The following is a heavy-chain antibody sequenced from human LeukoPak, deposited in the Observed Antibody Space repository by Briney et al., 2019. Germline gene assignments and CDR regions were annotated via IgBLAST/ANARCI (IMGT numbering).Heavy chain of an antibody. J-gene: IGHJ4*02. CDR2: IKSNIDGGTA. V-gene: IGHV3-15*01. Sequence: PGGSLRLSCAASGFSFSYYAMTWVRQAPGKGLEWVGRIKSNIDGGTADYAAPVKGRLTIARDDSKNTVYLQMNSLKTEDTAVYYCSTLVVVGSDYWGQGTLVTVSS. CDR1: GFSFSYYA. CDR3: STLVVVGSDY. D-gene: IGHD2-15*01.